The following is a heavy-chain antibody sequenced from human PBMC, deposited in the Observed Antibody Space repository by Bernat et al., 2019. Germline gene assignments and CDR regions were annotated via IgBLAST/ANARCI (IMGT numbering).Heavy chain of an antibody. V-gene: IGHV3-73*01. D-gene: IGHD1-26*01. CDR1: GLTFSDST. J-gene: IGHJ4*02. Sequence: EVQLAESGGGLVQPGGSLKLSCAASGLTFSDSTMQWVRQASGKGLEWVGRVRTKANGFATSYAASVKGRFTISRDDSKNTAYLQMNSLKIEDTAVYYCTRSGALAEQTFGYRGQGTLVNVSS. CDR2: VRTKANGFAT. CDR3: TRSGALAEQTFGY.